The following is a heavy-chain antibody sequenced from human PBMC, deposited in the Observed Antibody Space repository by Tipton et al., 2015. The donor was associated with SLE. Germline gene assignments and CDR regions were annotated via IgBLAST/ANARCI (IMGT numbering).Heavy chain of an antibody. J-gene: IGHJ3*02. CDR3: ARDYTYYDILTGSDAFDI. Sequence: TLSLTCTVSGGSISSYYWSWIRQPPGKGLGWIGYIYYSGSTNYNPSLKSRVTISVDTSKNQFSLKLSSVTAADTAVYYCARDYTYYDILTGSDAFDIWGQGTTVTVSS. V-gene: IGHV4-59*01. CDR1: GGSISSYY. D-gene: IGHD3-9*01. CDR2: IYYSGST.